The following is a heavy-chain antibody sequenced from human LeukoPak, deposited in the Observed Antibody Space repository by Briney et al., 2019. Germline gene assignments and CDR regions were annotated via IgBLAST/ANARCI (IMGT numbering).Heavy chain of an antibody. CDR2: IIPIFGTA. CDR3: AHMGASGWFKPRWAFDI. J-gene: IGHJ3*02. Sequence: SVKVSCKASGGTFSSYAISWVRQAPGQGLEWMGGIIPIFGTANYAQKFQGRVTITADKSTSTAYMELSSLRAEDTAVYYCAHMGASGWFKPRWAFDIWGQGTMVTVSS. V-gene: IGHV1-69*06. CDR1: GGTFSSYA. D-gene: IGHD6-19*01.